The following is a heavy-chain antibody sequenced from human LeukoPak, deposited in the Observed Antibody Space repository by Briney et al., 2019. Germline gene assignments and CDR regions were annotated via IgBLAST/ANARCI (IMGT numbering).Heavy chain of an antibody. CDR3: ARRTTGDWFDP. V-gene: IGHV4-59*08. J-gene: IGHJ5*02. Sequence: SETLSLTCAVSGGPLTSYYWSWIRQPPGKGLEWIGNIYYSGGTDYNPSLKSRVTISVDTSKNQFSLKLSSVTAADTAVYYCARRTTGDWFDPWGQGTLVTVSS. D-gene: IGHD1-14*01. CDR1: GGPLTSYY. CDR2: IYYSGGT.